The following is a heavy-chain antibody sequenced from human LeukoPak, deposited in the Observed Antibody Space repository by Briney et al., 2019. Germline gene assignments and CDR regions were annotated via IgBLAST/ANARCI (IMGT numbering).Heavy chain of an antibody. V-gene: IGHV3-53*01. CDR3: ARELLYHYYEY. Sequence: GGSLRLSCEVSGFTVSRHFMSWVRQAPGKGLDKVSVLYDDGTTHYADSVEGRLTISRDTSQNIRYLEMNSLRADDTAVYYCARELLYHYYEYWGQGTLVTVSA. D-gene: IGHD2-2*01. CDR1: GFTVSRHF. CDR2: LYDDGTT. J-gene: IGHJ4*02.